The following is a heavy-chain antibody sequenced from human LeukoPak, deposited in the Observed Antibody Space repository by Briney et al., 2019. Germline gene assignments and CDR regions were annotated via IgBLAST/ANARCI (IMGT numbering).Heavy chain of an antibody. V-gene: IGHV3-74*01. D-gene: IGHD3-22*01. CDR1: GFTFSSYW. CDR3: ATLGYYDSSGPDY. J-gene: IGHJ4*02. CDR2: INSDGSST. Sequence: GGSLRLSCAASGFTFSSYWMHWVRQAPGKGLVWVSRINSDGSSTSYADSVKGRLTISRDNAKNTLYLQMNSLRAEDTAVYYCATLGYYDSSGPDYWGQGTLVTVSS.